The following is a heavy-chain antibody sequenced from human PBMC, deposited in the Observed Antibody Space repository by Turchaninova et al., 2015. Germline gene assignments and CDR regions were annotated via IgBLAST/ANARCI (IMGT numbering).Heavy chain of an antibody. D-gene: IGHD4-11*01. V-gene: IGHV4-39*01. CDR2: IYYSGST. CDR1: GGSISSSSYY. CDR3: ARLSMTTVTRGAFDI. J-gene: IGHJ3*02. Sequence: QLQLQESGPGLVKPSETLSLTCTVSGGSISSSSYYWGLIRQPPGKGLEWIGSIYYSGSTYYNPSLKSRVTISVDTSKNQFSLKLSSVTAADTAVYYCARLSMTTVTRGAFDIWGQGTMVTVSS.